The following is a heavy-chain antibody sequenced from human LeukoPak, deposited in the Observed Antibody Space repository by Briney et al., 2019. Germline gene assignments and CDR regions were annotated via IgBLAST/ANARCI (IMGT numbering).Heavy chain of an antibody. CDR1: GFTFSTSW. Sequence: GGSLRLSCGASGFTFSTSWMIWVRQAPGKGLEWVANLNQDGGEKYYVDSVKGRFAISRDNGRNSLYLQMDSLRVEDTAVYYCVRGLYGYWGQGTLVTVSS. CDR3: VRGLYGY. CDR2: LNQDGGEK. D-gene: IGHD4-17*01. J-gene: IGHJ4*02. V-gene: IGHV3-7*03.